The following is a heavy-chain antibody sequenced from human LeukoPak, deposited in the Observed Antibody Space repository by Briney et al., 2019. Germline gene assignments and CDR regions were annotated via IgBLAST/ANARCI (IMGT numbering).Heavy chain of an antibody. CDR2: INPNSGGT. J-gene: IGHJ4*02. D-gene: IGHD6-6*01. CDR3: AREGIAARKFDY. V-gene: IGHV1-2*02. Sequence: ASVKVPCKASGYTFTGYYMHWVRQAPGQGLEWMGWINPNSGGTNYAQKFQGRVTMTRDTSISTAYMELSRLRSDDTAVYYCAREGIAARKFDYWGQGTLVTVSS. CDR1: GYTFTGYY.